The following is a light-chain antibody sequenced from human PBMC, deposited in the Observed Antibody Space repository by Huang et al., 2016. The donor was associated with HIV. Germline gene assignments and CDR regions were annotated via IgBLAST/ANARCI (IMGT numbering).Light chain of an antibody. CDR3: QQYHNWPPYT. CDR1: QSISNN. Sequence: EILLTQSPATLSVSPGERVTLSCRASQSISNNLAWYQQKPGQAPRLLIYGASTRATAIPARFSGSASGTEFTLTISSLQSEDFAVYYCQQYHNWPPYTFGQVTKLEI. V-gene: IGKV3-15*01. J-gene: IGKJ2*01. CDR2: GAS.